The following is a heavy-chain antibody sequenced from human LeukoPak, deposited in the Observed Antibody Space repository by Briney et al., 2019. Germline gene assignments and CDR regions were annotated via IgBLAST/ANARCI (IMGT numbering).Heavy chain of an antibody. CDR2: ISSSGSII. J-gene: IGHJ4*02. CDR1: GFTFSDYY. CDR3: TGHHQAYSRTY. Sequence: GGSLRLSCAASGFTFSDYYMSWIRQAPGKGLEWVSYISSSGSIIYYADSVKGRFTISRDNAKGTLYLQMSSLRAEDTAVYYCTGHHQAYSRTYWGQGTLVTVSS. V-gene: IGHV3-11*04. D-gene: IGHD4-11*01.